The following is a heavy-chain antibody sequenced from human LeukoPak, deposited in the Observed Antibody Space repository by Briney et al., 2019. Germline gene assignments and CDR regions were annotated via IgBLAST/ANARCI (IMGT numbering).Heavy chain of an antibody. CDR2: IYYSGST. CDR1: GGSISSSSYY. Sequence: SETPSLTCTVSGGSISSSSYYWGWIRQPPGKGLEWIGSIYYSGSTYYNPSLKSRVTISVDTSKNQFSLKLSSVTAADTAVYYCARRHIQLWFRGFDPWGQGTLVTVSS. V-gene: IGHV4-39*01. D-gene: IGHD5-18*01. J-gene: IGHJ5*02. CDR3: ARRHIQLWFRGFDP.